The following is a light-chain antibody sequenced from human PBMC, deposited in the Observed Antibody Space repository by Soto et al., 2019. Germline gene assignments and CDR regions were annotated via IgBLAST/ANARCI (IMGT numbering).Light chain of an antibody. CDR1: QSVSVW. Sequence: DIQMTQSPSTLSASVGDTFTITCLASQSVSVWLAWYQQKPGKAPNLLIYKASTLKSGVTSRFSGSGSGTEFTLTISSLQPDDFATYYCQHYNSYSEAFGPGTKVDIK. CDR3: QHYNSYSEA. J-gene: IGKJ1*01. CDR2: KAS. V-gene: IGKV1-5*03.